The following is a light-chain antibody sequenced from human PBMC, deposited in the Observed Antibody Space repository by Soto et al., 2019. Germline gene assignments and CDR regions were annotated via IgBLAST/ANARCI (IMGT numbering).Light chain of an antibody. CDR1: SSNIGSNT. CDR2: TND. CDR3: AAWDDTLDWV. V-gene: IGLV1-44*01. J-gene: IGLJ3*02. Sequence: QSVLTQPPSASRTPGQRFTISCSGSSSNIGSNTVNWYQHLPGAAPKLLIHTNDQRPSGVPDRFSGSKSGTSASLAISGLQSEDEADYFCAAWDDTLDWVFGGGTQLTVL.